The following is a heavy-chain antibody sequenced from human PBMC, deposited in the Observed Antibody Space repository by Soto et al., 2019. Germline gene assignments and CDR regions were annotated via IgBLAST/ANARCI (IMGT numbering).Heavy chain of an antibody. J-gene: IGHJ6*02. V-gene: IGHV4-39*01. CDR3: AGHEPPYDFWSGYYTAYYYYGMDV. CDR1: GGSISSSSYY. CDR2: IYYSGST. Sequence: SETLSLTCTVSGGSISSSSYYWGWIRQPPGKGLEWIGSIYYSGSTYYNPSLKSRVTISVDTSKNQFSLKLSSVTAADTAVYYCAGHEPPYDFWSGYYTAYYYYGMDVWGQGTTVTVSS. D-gene: IGHD3-3*01.